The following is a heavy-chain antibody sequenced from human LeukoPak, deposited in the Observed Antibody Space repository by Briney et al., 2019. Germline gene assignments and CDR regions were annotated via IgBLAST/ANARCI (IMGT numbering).Heavy chain of an antibody. V-gene: IGHV1-8*01. CDR3: ARSGSYYHYYGMDV. Sequence: ASVKVSCKASGYTFTSYDINWVRQATGQGLEWIGWMNPNSGNTGYAQKFQGRVTMTRNTSISTAYMELSSLRSEDTAVYYCARSGSYYHYYGMDVWGQGTTVTVSS. J-gene: IGHJ6*02. CDR1: GYTFTSYD. D-gene: IGHD1-26*01. CDR2: MNPNSGNT.